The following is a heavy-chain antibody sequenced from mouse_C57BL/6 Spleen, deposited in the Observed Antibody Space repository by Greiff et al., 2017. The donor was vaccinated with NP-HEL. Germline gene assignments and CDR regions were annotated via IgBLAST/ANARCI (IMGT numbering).Heavy chain of an antibody. CDR2: IDPENGDT. Sequence: EVQLVESGAELVRPGASVKLSCTASGFNIKDDYMHWVKQRPEQGLEWIGWIDPENGDTEYASKFQGKATITADTSSNTAYLQLSSLTSEDTAVYYCTTCIYYDYDLYAMDYWGQGTSVTVSS. J-gene: IGHJ4*01. CDR1: GFNIKDDY. V-gene: IGHV14-4*01. D-gene: IGHD2-4*01. CDR3: TTCIYYDYDLYAMDY.